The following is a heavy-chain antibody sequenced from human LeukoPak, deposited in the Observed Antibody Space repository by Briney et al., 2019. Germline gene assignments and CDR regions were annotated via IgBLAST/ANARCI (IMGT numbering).Heavy chain of an antibody. D-gene: IGHD6-19*01. Sequence: ASVKVSCKASGYTFTSYGISWVRQAPGQGLEWMGWINTNTGNPTYAQGFTGRFVFSLDTSVSTAYLQISSLKAEDTAVYYCARERVAGTVLNAFDIWGQGTMVTVSS. V-gene: IGHV7-4-1*02. CDR3: ARERVAGTVLNAFDI. CDR1: GYTFTSYG. J-gene: IGHJ3*02. CDR2: INTNTGNP.